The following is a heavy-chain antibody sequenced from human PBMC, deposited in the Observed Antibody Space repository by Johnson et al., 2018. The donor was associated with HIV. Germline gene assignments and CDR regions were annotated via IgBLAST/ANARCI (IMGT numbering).Heavy chain of an antibody. D-gene: IGHD3-10*01. V-gene: IGHV3-23*01. CDR2: VVGSGAST. CDR1: GFPFNNYA. J-gene: IGHJ3*01. CDR3: AKEGTLWFGELYDAFDV. Sequence: EVQLMESGGGLVQPGGSLRLSCAASGFPFNNYAMTWVRQAPGKGLELVSGVVGSGASTYYADSVKGRFTISRDNSKNTLYLQMNSLRAEDTAVHYCAKEGTLWFGELYDAFDVWGQGTMVIVSS.